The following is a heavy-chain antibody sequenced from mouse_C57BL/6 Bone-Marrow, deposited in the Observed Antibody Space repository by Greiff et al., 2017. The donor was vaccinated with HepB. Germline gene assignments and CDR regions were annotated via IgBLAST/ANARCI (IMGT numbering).Heavy chain of an antibody. D-gene: IGHD2-5*01. J-gene: IGHJ3*01. V-gene: IGHV1-50*01. CDR3: ARVGSNCWFAY. Sequence: QVQLQQPGAELVKPGASVKLSCKASGYTFTSYWMQWVKQRPGQGLEWIGEIDPSDSYTNYNQKFKGKATLTVDTSSSTAYMQLSSLTSEDSAVYYCARVGSNCWFAYWGQGTLVTVSA. CDR1: GYTFTSYW. CDR2: IDPSDSYT.